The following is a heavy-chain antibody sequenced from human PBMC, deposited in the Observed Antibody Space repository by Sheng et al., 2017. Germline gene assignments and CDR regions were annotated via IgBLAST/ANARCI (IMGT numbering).Heavy chain of an antibody. CDR2: IGGTGTRT. D-gene: IGHD1-26*01. CDR1: GFTFSHYV. CDR3: ANFPTVDWWDPGDY. V-gene: IGHV3-23*04. Sequence: EVQLVESGGGLVQPGGSLRLSCAASGFTFSHYVMSWVRQAPGKGLEWVSSIGGTGTRTNYADSVKGRFTISRDNSNNTLFLQMNSLRVEDTAVYYCANFPTVDWWDPGDYWGQGTLVSVSS. J-gene: IGHJ4*02.